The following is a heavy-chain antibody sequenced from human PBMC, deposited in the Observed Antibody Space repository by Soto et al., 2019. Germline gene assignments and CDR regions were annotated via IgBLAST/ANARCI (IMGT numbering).Heavy chain of an antibody. CDR1: GGSISSYY. V-gene: IGHV4-59*08. CDR3: ASRYGRAFDI. CDR2: IFYSGST. J-gene: IGHJ3*02. Sequence: QVQLQESGPGLVKPSETLSLTCTVSGGSISSYYWGWIRQSPGKGLEWLGYIFYSGSTDYNPSLPSPVTIAVDTSKNQFSLKRSSVTAADTAVYYGASRYGRAFDIWGQGTMVPVS. D-gene: IGHD4-17*01.